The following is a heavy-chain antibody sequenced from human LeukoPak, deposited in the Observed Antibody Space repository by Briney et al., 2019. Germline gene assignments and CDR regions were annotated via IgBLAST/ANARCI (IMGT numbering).Heavy chain of an antibody. Sequence: GGSLRLSCAASGLTFRTYSMNWVRQAPGKGLEWVSYISSSSSSIYYADSVKGRFTISRDNAKNSLYLQMNSLRDEDTAVYYCAREPRESCAAFDIWGQGTMVTVSS. V-gene: IGHV3-48*02. J-gene: IGHJ3*02. CDR3: AREPRESCAAFDI. CDR1: GLTFRTYS. CDR2: ISSSSSSI.